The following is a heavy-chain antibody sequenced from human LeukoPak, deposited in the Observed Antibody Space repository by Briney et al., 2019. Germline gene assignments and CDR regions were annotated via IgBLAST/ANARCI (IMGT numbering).Heavy chain of an antibody. J-gene: IGHJ4*02. V-gene: IGHV3-21*01. CDR3: ATSIAAAGLGYYFDY. CDR2: ISSSSSYI. D-gene: IGHD6-13*01. CDR1: GVTFSSYS. Sequence: PGGSLRLSCAASGVTFSSYSMNWVRQAPGKGLEWVSSISSSSSYIYYADSVKGRFTISRDNAKNSLYLQMNSLRAEDTAVYYCATSIAAAGLGYYFDYWGQGTLVTVSS.